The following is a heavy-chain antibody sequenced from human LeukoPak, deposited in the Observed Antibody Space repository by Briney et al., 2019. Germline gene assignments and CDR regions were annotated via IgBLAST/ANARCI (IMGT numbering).Heavy chain of an antibody. J-gene: IGHJ6*03. CDR3: AVRYFDWLSSSGGDYYYMDV. CDR2: IYYSGST. D-gene: IGHD3-9*01. V-gene: IGHV4-39*07. CDR1: GGSISSSSYY. Sequence: SETLSLTCTVSGGSISSSSYYWGWIRQPPGKGLEWIGSIYYSGSTYYNPSLKSRVTISVDTSKNQFSLKLSSVTAADTAVYYCAVRYFDWLSSSGGDYYYMDVWGKGTTVTVSS.